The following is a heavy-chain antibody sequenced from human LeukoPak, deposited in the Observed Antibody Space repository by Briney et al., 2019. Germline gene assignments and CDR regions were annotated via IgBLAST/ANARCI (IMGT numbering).Heavy chain of an antibody. V-gene: IGHV3-7*03. CDR2: IKQDGSEK. Sequence: GGSLRLSCAASGFTLSSYWMSWVRQAPGKGLEWVANIKQDGSEKYYVDSVKGRFTISRDNAKNSLYLQMNSLRAEDTAVYYCARDGPTVTTIYWGQGTLVTVSS. CDR3: ARDGPTVTTIY. D-gene: IGHD4-17*01. J-gene: IGHJ4*02. CDR1: GFTLSSYW.